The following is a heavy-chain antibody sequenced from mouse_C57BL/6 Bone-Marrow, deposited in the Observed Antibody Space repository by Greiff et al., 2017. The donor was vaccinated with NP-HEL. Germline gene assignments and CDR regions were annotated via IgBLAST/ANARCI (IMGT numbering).Heavy chain of an antibody. V-gene: IGHV1-55*01. CDR1: GYTFTSYW. J-gene: IGHJ1*03. CDR3: ARWVRYFDV. D-gene: IGHD2-13*01. CDR2: IYPGSGST. Sequence: QVQLQQPGAELVKPGASVKMSCKASGYTFTSYWITWVKQRPGQGLEWIGDIYPGSGSTNYNGKFKGKATLTADKSSSTAYMQLSSLTSEDSAVYFCARWVRYFDVWGTGTTVTVSS.